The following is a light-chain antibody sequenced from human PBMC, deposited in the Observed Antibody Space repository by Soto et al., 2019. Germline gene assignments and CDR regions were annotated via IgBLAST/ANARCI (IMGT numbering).Light chain of an antibody. CDR2: YAS. V-gene: IGKV1-5*01. J-gene: IGKJ1*01. CDR3: QHYASFSPA. CDR1: QSINNY. Sequence: DVQMTHSPSTLSASVGDRVTITCRASQSINNYLAWYQLRPGKAPRLLIYYASTLDRGVPSRFSGSGSGTEFTLTIISLQPDDFATYYCQHYASFSPAFGQGTKVGI.